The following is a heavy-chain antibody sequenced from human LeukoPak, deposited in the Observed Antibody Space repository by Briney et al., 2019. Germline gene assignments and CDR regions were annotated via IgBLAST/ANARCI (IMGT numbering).Heavy chain of an antibody. CDR1: GDSMNNHY. Sequence: SETLSLTCTVSGDSMNNHYWNWIRQPPGKGLEWIGYIYCSGSTNYNPSLKSRVTISVDTSKNQFTLKLSSVTAADTALYYCARGRYGWLPFDFWGQGTLVTVSS. V-gene: IGHV4-59*11. J-gene: IGHJ4*02. CDR3: ARGRYGWLPFDF. CDR2: IYCSGST. D-gene: IGHD3-16*01.